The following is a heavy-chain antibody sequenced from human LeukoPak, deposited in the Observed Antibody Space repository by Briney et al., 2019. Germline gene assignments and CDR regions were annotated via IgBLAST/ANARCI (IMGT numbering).Heavy chain of an antibody. CDR2: IIPIFGTA. V-gene: IGHV1-69*01. CDR3: ARDGGAAAGTTLDY. Sequence: GSSVKVSCKASGGTFSSYAISWVRQAPGQGLEWMGGIIPIFGTANYTQKFQGRVTITADESTSTAYMELSSLRSEDTAVYYCARDGGAAAGTTLDYWGQGTLVTVSS. J-gene: IGHJ4*02. CDR1: GGTFSSYA. D-gene: IGHD6-13*01.